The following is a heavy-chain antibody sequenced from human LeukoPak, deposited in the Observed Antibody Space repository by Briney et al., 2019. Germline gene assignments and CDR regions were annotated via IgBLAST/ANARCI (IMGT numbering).Heavy chain of an antibody. CDR3: ARVNGDYGLSDDP. Sequence: GASVKVSCKASGHTFTSYYMHWVRQAPGQGLEWMGIINPSGGSTSYAQKFQGRVTMTRDTSTSTVYMELSSLRSEDTAVYYCARVNGDYGLSDDPWGQGTLVTVSS. CDR1: GHTFTSYY. J-gene: IGHJ5*02. CDR2: INPSGGST. D-gene: IGHD4-17*01. V-gene: IGHV1-46*01.